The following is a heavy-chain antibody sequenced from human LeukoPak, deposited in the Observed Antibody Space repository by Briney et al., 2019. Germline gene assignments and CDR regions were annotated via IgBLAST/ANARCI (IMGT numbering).Heavy chain of an antibody. CDR3: ATTRFAYYYYGMDV. CDR2: FDPEDGET. D-gene: IGHD3-3*01. J-gene: IGHJ6*04. Sequence: ASVKVSCKVSGYTLTELSMHWVRQAPGKGLERMGGFDPEDGETIYAQKFQGRVTMTEDTSTDTAYMELSSLRSEDTAVYYCATTRFAYYYYGMDVWGKGTTVTVSS. V-gene: IGHV1-24*01. CDR1: GYTLTELS.